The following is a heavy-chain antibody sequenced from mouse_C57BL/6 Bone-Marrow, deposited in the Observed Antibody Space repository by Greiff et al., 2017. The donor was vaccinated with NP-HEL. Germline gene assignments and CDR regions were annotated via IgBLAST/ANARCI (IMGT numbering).Heavy chain of an antibody. CDR2: IRLKSDNYAT. D-gene: IGHD2-2*01. Sequence: EVKVEESGGGLVQPGGSMKLSCVASGFTFSNYWMNWVRQSPEKGLAWVAQIRLKSDNYATHYAESVKGRFTISRDDSKSSVYLQMNNLRAEDTGIYYCTGRWLPFDYWGQGTTLTVSS. J-gene: IGHJ2*01. CDR1: GFTFSNYW. V-gene: IGHV6-3*01. CDR3: TGRWLPFDY.